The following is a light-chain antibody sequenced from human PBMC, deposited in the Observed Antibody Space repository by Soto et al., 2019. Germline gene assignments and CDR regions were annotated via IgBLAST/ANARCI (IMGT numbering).Light chain of an antibody. J-gene: IGKJ2*01. V-gene: IGKV3-11*01. CDR2: DAS. Sequence: EIVLTQSPATLSLSPGERATLSCRASQSVSVYLAWYQQKPGQAPRLLIYDASSRAPGIPVRFSGSGSGTDFTLTISSLEPEDFAVYYCQHRSSWPPTVGQGTKLDIK. CDR3: QHRSSWPPT. CDR1: QSVSVY.